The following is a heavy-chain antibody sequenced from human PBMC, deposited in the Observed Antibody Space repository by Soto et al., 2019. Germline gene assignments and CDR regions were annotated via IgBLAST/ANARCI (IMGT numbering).Heavy chain of an antibody. D-gene: IGHD3-22*01. V-gene: IGHV3-48*02. Sequence: GGSLRLSCAASGLDFSNYNMNWVRQAPGKGLEWVSYISNGGDSIYYADSIKGRFTNSRDNAKNSLYLEMNSLRDEDTVIYYCARDDYDIRESIWGQGTLVTVSS. CDR3: ARDDYDIRESI. CDR2: ISNGGDSI. CDR1: GLDFSNYN. J-gene: IGHJ4*02.